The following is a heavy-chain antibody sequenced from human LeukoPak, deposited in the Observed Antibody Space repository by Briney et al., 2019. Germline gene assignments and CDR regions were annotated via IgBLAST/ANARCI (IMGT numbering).Heavy chain of an antibody. CDR2: ISGSGGST. D-gene: IGHD3-16*01. CDR3: AKGYYDYVRGSYSFDY. CDR1: GFTFSSYA. V-gene: IGHV3-23*01. J-gene: IGHJ4*02. Sequence: GGSLRLSCAASGFTFSSYAISWVRQAPGKGLEWVSAISGSGGSTYYADSVKGRFTISRHNSRDTPYLQMNSLRAEDTAVYYCAKGYYDYVRGSYSFDYWGQGTLVTVPS.